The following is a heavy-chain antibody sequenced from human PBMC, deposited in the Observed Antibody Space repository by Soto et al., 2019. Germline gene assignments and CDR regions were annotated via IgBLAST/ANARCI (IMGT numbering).Heavy chain of an antibody. V-gene: IGHV3-30*03. D-gene: IGHD4-4*01. CDR3: ARDQAEMATVSLGY. CDR2: ISYDGSDE. Sequence: QVQLVESGGGVVQPGTSLRLSCAASGFIFTSYGIHWVRKAPGMGLEWVAVISYDGSDENYADSVKGRFTISRDKSKNTVYLHMNSLGAEDTAVYYCARDQAEMATVSLGYWGQGTQVTVST. CDR1: GFIFTSYG. J-gene: IGHJ4*02.